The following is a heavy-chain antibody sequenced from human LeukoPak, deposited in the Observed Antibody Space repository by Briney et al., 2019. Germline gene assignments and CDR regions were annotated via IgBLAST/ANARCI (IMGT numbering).Heavy chain of an antibody. D-gene: IGHD3-22*01. Sequence: AGGSLRPSCAASGFTFSSYAMNWVRQAPGKGLEWVSLISTSGNTHYADSVEGRFTISRDNSKNTPYLQMDSLRAEDTAVYHCAKDLDSTGYYSYNYWGRGTLVTVSS. CDR2: ISTSGNT. J-gene: IGHJ4*02. V-gene: IGHV3-23*01. CDR3: AKDLDSTGYYSYNY. CDR1: GFTFSSYA.